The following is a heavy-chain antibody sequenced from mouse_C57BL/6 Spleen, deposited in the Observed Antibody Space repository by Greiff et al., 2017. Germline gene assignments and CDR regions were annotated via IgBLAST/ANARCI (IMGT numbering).Heavy chain of an antibody. D-gene: IGHD1-1*01. J-gene: IGHJ1*03. V-gene: IGHV5-6*01. Sequence: VQRQRSGGDLVKPGGSLKLSCAASGFTFSSYGMSWVRQTPDKRLEWVATFSSGGSYTYYPDSVKGRFTISRDNAKNTLYLQMSILKSEDTAMYYCAGGFITTVFDVWGTGTTVTVSS. CDR2: FSSGGSYT. CDR1: GFTFSSYG. CDR3: AGGFITTVFDV.